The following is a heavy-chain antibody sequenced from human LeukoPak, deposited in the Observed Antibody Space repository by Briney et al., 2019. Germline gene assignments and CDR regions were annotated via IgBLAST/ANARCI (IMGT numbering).Heavy chain of an antibody. D-gene: IGHD4-11*01. Sequence: PSETLSLTCAVSGVSFDDYYWSWVRQTPGKGLEWIGEINHSGYTNDSPSLKSRVTLSIDTSRKQFSLNLRSVTVADAGIYYCTRMTKGHDYWGQGTLVTVSS. CDR1: GVSFDDYY. J-gene: IGHJ4*02. CDR3: TRMTKGHDY. V-gene: IGHV4-34*01. CDR2: INHSGYT.